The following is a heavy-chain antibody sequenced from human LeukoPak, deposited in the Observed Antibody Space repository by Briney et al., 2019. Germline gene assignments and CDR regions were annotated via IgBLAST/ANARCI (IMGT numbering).Heavy chain of an antibody. V-gene: IGHV4-39*01. CDR3: ARHKVTMVRGVITTADYFDY. D-gene: IGHD3-10*01. J-gene: IGHJ4*02. CDR1: GGSISSSSYS. Sequence: SETLSLTCTVSGGSISSSSYSWGWVRQPPGKGLGWIGSISYSGSTCDNPSLKRPVAISVATSKTRSCLKLSSMPAADTAVYYCARHKVTMVRGVITTADYFDYWGQGTLVTVSS. CDR2: ISYSGST.